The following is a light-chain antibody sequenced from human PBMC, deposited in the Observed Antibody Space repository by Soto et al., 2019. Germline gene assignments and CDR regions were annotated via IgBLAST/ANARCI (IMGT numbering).Light chain of an antibody. J-gene: IGKJ4*01. CDR1: QSVSSY. V-gene: IGKV3-11*01. Sequence: EIVLTQSPATLSLSPGERATLSCRASQSVSSYLAWHQHKPGQAPRLLIYDASNRATGIPARFSGSGSGTGFTLTISSLEPEDFAVYYCQQRSNWPLTFGGGTKVDIK. CDR2: DAS. CDR3: QQRSNWPLT.